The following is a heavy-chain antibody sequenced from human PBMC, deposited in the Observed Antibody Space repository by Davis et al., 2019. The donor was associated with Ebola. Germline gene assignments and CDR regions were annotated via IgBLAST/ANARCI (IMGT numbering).Heavy chain of an antibody. J-gene: IGHJ3*02. CDR2: INPSGGGT. CDR1: GYIFTNFY. Sequence: ASVKVSCKASGYIFTNFYLHWVRQAPGQGLEWLGVINPSGGGTTYAQNSQGRVTMTRDTSTNTVYMDLSSLKSDDTAVYYCARDPRSYRTVAFDIWGQGTMVTVSS. V-gene: IGHV1-46*01. CDR3: ARDPRSYRTVAFDI. D-gene: IGHD1-26*01.